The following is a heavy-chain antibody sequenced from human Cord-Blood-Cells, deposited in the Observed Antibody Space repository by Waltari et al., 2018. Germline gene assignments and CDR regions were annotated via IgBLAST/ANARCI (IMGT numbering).Heavy chain of an antibody. CDR3: ARDRVAARPNDAFDI. CDR2: INPNSGGT. CDR1: GYTFTGYY. Sequence: QVQLVQSGAEVKKPGASVKVSCKASGYTFTGYYMHWVRNAPGQGLEWMGWINPNSGGTNYAQKFQGRVTMTRDTSISTAYMELSRLRSDDTAVYYCARDRVAARPNDAFDIWGQGTMVTVSS. V-gene: IGHV1-2*02. D-gene: IGHD6-6*01. J-gene: IGHJ3*02.